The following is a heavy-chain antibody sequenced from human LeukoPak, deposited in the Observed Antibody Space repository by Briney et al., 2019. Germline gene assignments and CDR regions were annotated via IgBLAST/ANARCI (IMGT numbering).Heavy chain of an antibody. Sequence: GGSLRLSCSASGFTLRSYAMGWVRQAPGKGLEWVSVIYSGGSTYYADSVKGRFTISRDNSKNTLYLQMNSLRAEDTAVYYCARDRAGDGGFYMDVWGRGTTVTVSS. CDR1: GFTLRSYA. V-gene: IGHV3-53*01. D-gene: IGHD7-27*01. J-gene: IGHJ6*03. CDR2: IYSGGST. CDR3: ARDRAGDGGFYMDV.